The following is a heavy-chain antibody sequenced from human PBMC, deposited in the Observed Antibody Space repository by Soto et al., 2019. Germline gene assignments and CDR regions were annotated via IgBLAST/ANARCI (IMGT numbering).Heavy chain of an antibody. CDR1: GFSFSSYW. V-gene: IGHV3-74*01. J-gene: IGHJ4*02. CDR2: INAGGTSI. Sequence: SGGSLRLSCVGSGFSFSSYWVHWVRQPPGKGLEWVSRINAGGTSISYADSVKGRFTISRDNAKNTLYLQMDGLGVDDTATYYCVRGRYGSEIHWGQGTKVTVSS. D-gene: IGHD3-10*01. CDR3: VRGRYGSEIH.